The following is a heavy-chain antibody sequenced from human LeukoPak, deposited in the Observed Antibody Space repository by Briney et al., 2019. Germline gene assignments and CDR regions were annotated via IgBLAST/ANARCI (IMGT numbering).Heavy chain of an antibody. CDR3: VRGYYCGGDCYGGGLDY. CDR1: GYTFTSYG. D-gene: IGHD2-21*02. CDR2: ISAYNGNT. V-gene: IGHV1-18*01. Sequence: ASVKVSCKASGYTFTSYGISWVRQAPGQGLEWMGWISAYNGNTNYAQKLQGRVTMTTDTSTSTAYMELRSLRSDDTAVYYCVRGYYCGGDCYGGGLDYWGQGTLVTVSS. J-gene: IGHJ4*02.